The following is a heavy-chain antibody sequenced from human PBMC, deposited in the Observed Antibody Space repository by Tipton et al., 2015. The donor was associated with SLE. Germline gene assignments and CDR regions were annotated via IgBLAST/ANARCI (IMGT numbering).Heavy chain of an antibody. CDR1: GGSFSGYY. CDR2: INHSGST. Sequence: TLSLTCAVYGGSFSGYYWSWIRQPPGKGLEWIGEINHSGSTNYNPSLKSRVTISVDTSKNQFSLKLSSVTAADTAVYYCARDPHTAMAIFFDYWGQGTLVTVSS. D-gene: IGHD5-18*01. CDR3: ARDPHTAMAIFFDY. V-gene: IGHV4-34*01. J-gene: IGHJ4*02.